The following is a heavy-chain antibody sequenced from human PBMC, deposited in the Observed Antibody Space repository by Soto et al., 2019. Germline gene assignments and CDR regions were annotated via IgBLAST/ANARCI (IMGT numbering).Heavy chain of an antibody. V-gene: IGHV4-39*02. Sequence: QLQLQESGPGLVKPSETLSLTCTVSGGSISSSSYYWGWIRQPPGKGLEGIGSIYYSGSTFYSPSLRSRVTISVDTSKNQFSLRVSSVTAADTAVYYCAREYSSAPDYWGQGTLVTVSS. J-gene: IGHJ4*02. CDR1: GGSISSSSYY. D-gene: IGHD6-25*01. CDR2: IYYSGST. CDR3: AREYSSAPDY.